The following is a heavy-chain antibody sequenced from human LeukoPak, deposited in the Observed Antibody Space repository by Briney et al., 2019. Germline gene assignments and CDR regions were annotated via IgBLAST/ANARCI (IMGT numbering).Heavy chain of an antibody. J-gene: IGHJ3*01. CDR3: ARDQGDNSYGYYAIWYAFDV. Sequence: ASVKVSCKASGGTFNNYAISWVRQAPGQGLEWMGRIVAILGIANYAQEFQGRLIITADKATSSAYMELSSLRSEDTAVYYCARDQGDNSYGYYAIWYAFDVWGQGTMVTVSS. V-gene: IGHV1-69*04. CDR1: GGTFNNYA. D-gene: IGHD5-18*01. CDR2: IVAILGIA.